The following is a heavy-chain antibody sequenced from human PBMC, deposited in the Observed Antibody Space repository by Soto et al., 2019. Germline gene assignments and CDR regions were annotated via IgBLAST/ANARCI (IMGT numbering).Heavy chain of an antibody. V-gene: IGHV3-23*01. Sequence: HPGGSLRLSCAASGFTFSSYAMSWVRQAPGKGLEWVSAISGSGGSTYYADSVKGRFTISRDNSKNTLYLQMNSLRAEDTAVYYCAKDLVGASGFPLKYWGQGTLVTVSS. CDR3: AKDLVGASGFPLKY. J-gene: IGHJ4*02. CDR1: GFTFSSYA. D-gene: IGHD1-26*01. CDR2: ISGSGGST.